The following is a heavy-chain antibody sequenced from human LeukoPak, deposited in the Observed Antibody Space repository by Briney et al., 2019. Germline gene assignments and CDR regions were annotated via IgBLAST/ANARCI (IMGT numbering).Heavy chain of an antibody. CDR1: GGSISSSTYY. D-gene: IGHD3-9*01. CDR3: ARGDILTGYYDAFDI. V-gene: IGHV4-39*07. J-gene: IGHJ3*02. CDR2: LYYSGST. Sequence: SETLSLTCTVSGGSISSSTYYWGWIRQPPGKGLEWIGNLYYSGSTYYNPSLKSRVTISVDTSKNQFSLKLSSVTAADTAVYYCARGDILTGYYDAFDIWGQGTMVTVSS.